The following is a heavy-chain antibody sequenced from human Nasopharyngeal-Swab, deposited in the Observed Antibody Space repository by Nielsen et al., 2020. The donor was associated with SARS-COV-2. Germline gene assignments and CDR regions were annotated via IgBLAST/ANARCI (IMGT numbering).Heavy chain of an antibody. Sequence: GGSLRLSCAASGFTFDDYAMHWVRQAPGKGLEWVSGISWNSGSIGYADSVKGRFVISRDNAKNSLYLQMNSLRPEDTALYYCVKDVKTVVGITTIFDSWGQGTLVTVSS. CDR1: GFTFDDYA. D-gene: IGHD2-21*01. CDR3: VKDVKTVVGITTIFDS. J-gene: IGHJ4*02. V-gene: IGHV3-9*01. CDR2: ISWNSGSI.